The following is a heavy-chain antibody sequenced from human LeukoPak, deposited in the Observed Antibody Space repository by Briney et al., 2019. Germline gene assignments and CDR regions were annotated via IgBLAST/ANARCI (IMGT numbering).Heavy chain of an antibody. Sequence: GGSLRLSCAASGFTFSNYWMHWVRQGPGKGLMWVSRIKSDGSETSSAESLEGRFTISRDNARIMLYLQMNSLRPEDTAIYYCTSDRVLYGLDVWGQGTTVTVSS. CDR3: TSDRVLYGLDV. CDR2: IKSDGSET. CDR1: GFTFSNYW. V-gene: IGHV3-74*01. J-gene: IGHJ6*02.